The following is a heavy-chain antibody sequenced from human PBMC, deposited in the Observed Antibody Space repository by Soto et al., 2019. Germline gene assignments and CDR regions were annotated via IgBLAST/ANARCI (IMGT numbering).Heavy chain of an antibody. J-gene: IGHJ4*02. CDR3: AKGGRQWLVTSDFDY. CDR2: VTHDGRNT. CDR1: GFTFSDYA. D-gene: IGHD6-19*01. V-gene: IGHV3-30*18. Sequence: VQLVESGGGVVQPGRSLRLSCAASGFTFSDYAMHWVRQAPGKGLEWVAVVTHDGRNTHYADSLKGRFTVSRDSSKNSVSLEMTSLRAEDTAVYCCAKGGRQWLVTSDFDYWGQGALVTVSS.